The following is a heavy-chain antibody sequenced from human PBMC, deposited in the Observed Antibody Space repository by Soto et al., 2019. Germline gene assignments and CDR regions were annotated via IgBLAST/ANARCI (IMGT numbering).Heavy chain of an antibody. CDR1: GFTFSSYA. CDR2: IGASGGNT. J-gene: IGHJ4*02. Sequence: EVQLLDSGGGLVQPGGSLRLSCAASGFTFSSYAMSWVRQGPGKGLEWVSAIGASGGNTYYADSVKGRFTISRDNSKNTLYLQMSSLRADDAAVYYCAKMKGQLMVYAIPGYWGQGTLVTVSS. V-gene: IGHV3-23*01. D-gene: IGHD2-8*01. CDR3: AKMKGQLMVYAIPGY.